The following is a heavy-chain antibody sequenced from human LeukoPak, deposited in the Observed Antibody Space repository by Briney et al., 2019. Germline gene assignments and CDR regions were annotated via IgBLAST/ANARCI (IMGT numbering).Heavy chain of an antibody. Sequence: SETLSLTCAVSGGGSISSSSYYWGWIRQPPGKGLEWVGTTSYSGSSYYNLSLKSRVTISLDTSKNQFSLKLNSVTAADTAVYYCTRLGYCSATSCYTGAFDIWGQGTLVTVSS. V-gene: IGHV4-39*07. CDR2: TSYSGSS. CDR1: GGGSISSSSYY. J-gene: IGHJ3*02. CDR3: TRLGYCSATSCYTGAFDI. D-gene: IGHD2-2*02.